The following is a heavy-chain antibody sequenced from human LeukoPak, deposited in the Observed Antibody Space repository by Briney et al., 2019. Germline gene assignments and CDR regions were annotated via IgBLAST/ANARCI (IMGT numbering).Heavy chain of an antibody. Sequence: GGSLTLSCSASGFTFSSYAMHWVRQAPGKGLEYVSAISSNGGSTYYADSVKGRFTISRDNSKNTLYLQMSSLRAEDTAVYYCVKGREPTYSSSWTDWGQGTLVTVSS. CDR3: VKGREPTYSSSWTD. D-gene: IGHD6-13*01. J-gene: IGHJ4*02. CDR1: GFTFSSYA. V-gene: IGHV3-64D*06. CDR2: ISSNGGST.